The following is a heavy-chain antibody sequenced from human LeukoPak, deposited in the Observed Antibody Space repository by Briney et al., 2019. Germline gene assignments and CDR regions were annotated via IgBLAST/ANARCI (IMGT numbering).Heavy chain of an antibody. CDR1: GFTFSSYS. J-gene: IGHJ4*02. CDR2: ISSSSSYI. V-gene: IGHV3-21*01. CDR3: ARDPGYQAYFDY. D-gene: IGHD2-15*01. Sequence: GGSLRLSCAASGFTFSSYSMNWIRQAPGKGLEWVSSISSSSSYIYYADSVKGRFTISRDNAKNSLYLQMNSLRAEDTAVYYCARDPGYQAYFDYWGQGTLVTVSS.